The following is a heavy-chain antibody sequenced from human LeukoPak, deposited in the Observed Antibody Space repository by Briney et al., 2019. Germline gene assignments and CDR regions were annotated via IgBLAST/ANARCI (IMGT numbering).Heavy chain of an antibody. CDR2: ITYDGSNK. Sequence: GGSLRLSCAASGFTFSSYAMHWVRQAPGKGLEWVAVITYDGSNKYYADSVKGRFTISRDNSKNTLYLQMNSLRAEDTAVYYCARDLPVDSSGAFDYWGQGTLVTVSS. V-gene: IGHV3-30-3*01. CDR3: ARDLPVDSSGAFDY. CDR1: GFTFSSYA. D-gene: IGHD6-25*01. J-gene: IGHJ4*02.